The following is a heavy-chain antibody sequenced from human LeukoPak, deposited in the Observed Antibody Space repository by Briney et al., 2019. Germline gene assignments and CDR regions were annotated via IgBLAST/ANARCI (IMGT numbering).Heavy chain of an antibody. D-gene: IGHD3-3*01. CDR3: ARYSDRGEWYPSY. V-gene: IGHV3-66*01. CDR1: GFAVSSSY. Sequence: GGSLRLSCAATGFAVSSSYMSWVRQAPGKGLEWVSVVYSGGKTYYADSVKGRFSISRDNSKNMVYLQMNSLRAEDTAVYYCARYSDRGEWYPSYWGQGTLVTVSS. CDR2: VYSGGKT. J-gene: IGHJ4*02.